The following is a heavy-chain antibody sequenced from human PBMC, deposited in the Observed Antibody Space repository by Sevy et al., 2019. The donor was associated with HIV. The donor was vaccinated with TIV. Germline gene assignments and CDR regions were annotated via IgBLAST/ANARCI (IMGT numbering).Heavy chain of an antibody. V-gene: IGHV3-48*03. CDR2: ISSSGSHI. Sequence: GGSLRLSCAASGFRFNIYEMNWVRQAPGKGLEWVSYISSSGSHIYYADSVKGRFTISRDNAKSSLYLQMNSLRAEDTAVYYCVRGRAMIIYDWGQGTLVTVSS. J-gene: IGHJ4*02. CDR3: VRGRAMIIYD. CDR1: GFRFNIYE. D-gene: IGHD5-18*01.